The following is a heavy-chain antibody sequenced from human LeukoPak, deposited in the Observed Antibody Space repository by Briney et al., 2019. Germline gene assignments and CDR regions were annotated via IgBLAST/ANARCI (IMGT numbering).Heavy chain of an antibody. Sequence: SETLSLTCTVSGGSISRYYWSWIRQPPGKGLEWIGYIYYSGSTNYNPSLKSRVTISVDTSKNQFSLKLSSVTAADTAVYYCARFLKYYYGMDVWGQGTTVTVSS. CDR2: IYYSGST. D-gene: IGHD3-3*01. CDR1: GGSISRYY. CDR3: ARFLKYYYGMDV. V-gene: IGHV4-59*01. J-gene: IGHJ6*02.